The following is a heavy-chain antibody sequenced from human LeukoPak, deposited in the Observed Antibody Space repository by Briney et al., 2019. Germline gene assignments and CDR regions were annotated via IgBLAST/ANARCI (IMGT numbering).Heavy chain of an antibody. CDR3: AKVWIHAIDAFDI. CDR1: GFTFSSYS. Sequence: GGSLRLSCAASGFTFSSYSMNWVRQAPGKGLEWVSSISSSSSYIYYADSVKGRFTISRDNSKNTLYLQMNSLRAEDTAVYYCAKVWIHAIDAFDIWGQGTMVTVSS. J-gene: IGHJ3*02. V-gene: IGHV3-21*01. D-gene: IGHD3-3*01. CDR2: ISSSSSYI.